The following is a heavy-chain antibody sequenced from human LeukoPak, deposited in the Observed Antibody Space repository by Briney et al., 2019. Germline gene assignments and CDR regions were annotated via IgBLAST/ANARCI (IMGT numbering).Heavy chain of an antibody. CDR3: ARAVGYCSSTSCYLTFDY. CDR2: IYYSGST. V-gene: IGHV4-59*08. CDR1: GGSISSYY. J-gene: IGHJ4*02. Sequence: TSETLSLTCTVSGGSISSYYWSWIRQPPGKGLEWIGYIYYSGSTNYNPSLKSRVTISVDTSTNQFSLKLSSVTAADTAVYYCARAVGYCSSTSCYLTFDYWGQGTLVTVSS. D-gene: IGHD2-2*01.